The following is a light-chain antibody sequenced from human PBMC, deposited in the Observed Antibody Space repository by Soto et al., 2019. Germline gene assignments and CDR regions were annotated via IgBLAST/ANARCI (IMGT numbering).Light chain of an antibody. V-gene: IGKV1-27*01. CDR1: QGISNA. CDR3: QKYYSAPHT. Sequence: DIQMTQSPSSLSASVGDIVTINFRASQGISNALAWYQQKPGTVPKLLIYAASTLQSGVPSRFSGSGSGTDFTLTIDSLQPEDAATYYCQKYYSAPHTFGPGTDWRL. J-gene: IGKJ5*01. CDR2: AAS.